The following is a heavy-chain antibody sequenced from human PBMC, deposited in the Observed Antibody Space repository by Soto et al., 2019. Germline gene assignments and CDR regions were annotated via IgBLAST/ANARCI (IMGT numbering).Heavy chain of an antibody. Sequence: VQLLESGGGLVQPGGSLRLSCAASGFTFSSYAMSWVRQAPGKGLEWVSAISGSGGSTYYADSVKGRFTISRDNSKNTLYLQMNSLRAEDTAVYYCAKAGYCSGGSCYIFDAFDIWGQGTMVTVSS. CDR2: ISGSGGST. V-gene: IGHV3-23*01. CDR3: AKAGYCSGGSCYIFDAFDI. D-gene: IGHD2-15*01. J-gene: IGHJ3*02. CDR1: GFTFSSYA.